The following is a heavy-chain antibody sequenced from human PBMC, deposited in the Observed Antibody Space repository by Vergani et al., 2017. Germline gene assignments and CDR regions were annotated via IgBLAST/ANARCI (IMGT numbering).Heavy chain of an antibody. CDR2: ISYDGTQK. CDR3: ARGGCSSTSCYINDY. J-gene: IGHJ4*02. Sequence: QVHLVESGGGVVQPGRSLRLSCVVSGFTSSYYGMHWVRQAPGKGLEWVAVISYDGTQKYYADSVKGRFTISRDNSKSTLYLQMNSLRTEDTAVYYCARGGCSSTSCYINDYWGQGTLVTVSS. V-gene: IGHV3-30*03. CDR1: GFTSSYYG. D-gene: IGHD2-2*02.